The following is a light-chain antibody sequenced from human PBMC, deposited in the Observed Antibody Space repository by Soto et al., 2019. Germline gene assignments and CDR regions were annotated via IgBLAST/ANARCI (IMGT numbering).Light chain of an antibody. CDR1: QSVSRN. CDR2: GAS. Sequence: EIVMTQSPATLSVSPGERDTLSCRASQSVSRNLAWYQQKPCQAPRRLIDGASTRAIGIPARFSGSGSGTEFTLTISSLQSEDFAIYYCQQDNNWPRMFGQGTKVEIK. V-gene: IGKV3-15*01. J-gene: IGKJ1*01. CDR3: QQDNNWPRM.